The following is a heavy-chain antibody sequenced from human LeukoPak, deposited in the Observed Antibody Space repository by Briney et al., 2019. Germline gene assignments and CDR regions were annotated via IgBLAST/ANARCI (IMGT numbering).Heavy chain of an antibody. CDR1: GFTFSDYY. V-gene: IGHV3-11*01. D-gene: IGHD3-10*02. J-gene: IGHJ4*02. CDR3: ARDVRDGASDY. CDR2: ISSSGSTI. Sequence: GGSLRLSCAASGFTFSDYYMSWIRQAPGKGLEWVSYISSSGSTIYYADSVKGRFTISRDNAKNSLYLQMNSLRAKDTAVYYCARDVRDGASDYWGQGTLVTVSS.